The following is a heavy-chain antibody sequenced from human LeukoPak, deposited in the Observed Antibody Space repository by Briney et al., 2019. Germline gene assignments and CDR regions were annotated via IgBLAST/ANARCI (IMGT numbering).Heavy chain of an antibody. J-gene: IGHJ4*02. D-gene: IGHD5-18*01. CDR1: GYTFTSYG. V-gene: IGHV1-18*01. CDR3: ARGGVDTYGLQATGDFDY. Sequence: ASVKVSCKASGYTFTSYGISWVRQAPGQGLEWMGWISAYNGNTNYAQKLQGRVTMTTDTSTSTAYMELRSLRSDDTAVYYCARGGVDTYGLQATGDFDYWGQGILVTVSS. CDR2: ISAYNGNT.